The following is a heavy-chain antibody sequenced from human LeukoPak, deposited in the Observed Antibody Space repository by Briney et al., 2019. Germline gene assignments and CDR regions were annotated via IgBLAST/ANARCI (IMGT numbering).Heavy chain of an antibody. Sequence: GGSLRLSCAVSRFTFSSFAMSWVRQAPGKGLEWVSGISGSGGSTYYADSVKGRFTISRDNSKNTLYLQMNSLRGEDTAVYYCAKMSASITIFGYWGQGTLVTVSS. CDR3: AKMSASITIFGY. V-gene: IGHV3-23*01. CDR1: RFTFSSFA. J-gene: IGHJ4*02. CDR2: ISGSGGST. D-gene: IGHD3-3*01.